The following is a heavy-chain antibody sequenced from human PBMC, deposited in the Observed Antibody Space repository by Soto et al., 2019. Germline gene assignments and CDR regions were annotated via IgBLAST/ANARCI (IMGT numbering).Heavy chain of an antibody. CDR3: ARGQWLRLYYYYGMDV. Sequence: PSETLSLTCTVSGGSVSSGSYYWSWIRQPPGKGLEWIGYIYYSGSTNYNPSLKSRVTISVDTSKSQFSLKLSSVTAADTAVYYCARGQWLRLYYYYGMDVWGQGTTVTVSS. V-gene: IGHV4-61*01. J-gene: IGHJ6*02. CDR1: GGSVSSGSYY. D-gene: IGHD5-12*01. CDR2: IYYSGST.